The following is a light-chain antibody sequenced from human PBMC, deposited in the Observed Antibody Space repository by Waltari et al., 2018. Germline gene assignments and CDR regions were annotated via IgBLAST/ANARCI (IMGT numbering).Light chain of an antibody. CDR2: LAS. J-gene: IGKJ1*01. CDR3: QQASRGPLT. V-gene: IGKV1-39*01. CDR1: QSTGRY. Sequence: DIQMTQDPSSLSVSIGDRVTITCRASQSTGRYLSWYQQKSGRAPKLLISLASSLESGVPSRFSGTGSGTDFTLTINSLQPEDIGTYYCQQASRGPLTFGQGT.